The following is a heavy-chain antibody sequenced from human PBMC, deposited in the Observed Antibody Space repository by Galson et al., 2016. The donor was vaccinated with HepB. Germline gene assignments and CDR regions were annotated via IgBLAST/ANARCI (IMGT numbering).Heavy chain of an antibody. V-gene: IGHV1-69*06. CDR3: ARGGGITRVRGVMPGWFDP. CDR2: IIPLFGAT. CDR1: GGTFSNFA. J-gene: IGHJ5*02. Sequence: SVKVSCKASGGTFSNFAISWLRQAPGQGLEWMGGIIPLFGATNYAQKFQGRVTITPDKSTTTVYMGLSSLRSEDAAVYYCARGGGITRVRGVMPGWFDPWGQGTLVTVSS. D-gene: IGHD3-10*01.